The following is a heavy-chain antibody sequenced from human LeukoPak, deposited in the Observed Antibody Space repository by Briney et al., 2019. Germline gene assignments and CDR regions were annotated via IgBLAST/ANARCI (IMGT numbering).Heavy chain of an antibody. D-gene: IGHD3-10*01. V-gene: IGHV3-23*01. Sequence: GGSLRLSCAASGFTFSSYAMIWVRQAPGKGLEWVSAISGSGGSTYYADSVKGRFTISRDNSKNTLYLQMNSLRAEDTAVYYCATKGLPMVRGAVGIDYWGQGTLVTVSS. J-gene: IGHJ4*02. CDR1: GFTFSSYA. CDR3: ATKGLPMVRGAVGIDY. CDR2: ISGSGGST.